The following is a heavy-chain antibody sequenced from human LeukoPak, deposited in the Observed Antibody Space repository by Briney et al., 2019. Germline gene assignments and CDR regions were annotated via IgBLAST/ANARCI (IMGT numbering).Heavy chain of an antibody. Sequence: ASVKVSCKASGYTFTSYAISWVRQAPGQGLEWMGWISAYNDNTNYAQNLQGRVTMTTDTSTSTAYMELRSLRSDDTAVYYCARALTVTRPDCFDPWGQGTLVTVSS. D-gene: IGHD4-11*01. CDR1: GYTFTSYA. J-gene: IGHJ5*02. V-gene: IGHV1-18*01. CDR3: ARALTVTRPDCFDP. CDR2: ISAYNDNT.